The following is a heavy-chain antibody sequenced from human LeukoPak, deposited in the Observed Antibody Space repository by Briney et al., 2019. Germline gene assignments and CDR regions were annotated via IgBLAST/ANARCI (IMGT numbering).Heavy chain of an antibody. CDR3: AREGGYSYGYGNDY. J-gene: IGHJ4*02. CDR1: GYTFLSYG. V-gene: IGHV1-3*01. D-gene: IGHD5-18*01. CDR2: INAGNGNT. Sequence: ASVKVSCKASGYTFLSYGISWVRQAPGQGLEWVGWINAGNGNTKYSQKFQGRVTITRDTPASTAYMELSSLRSEDTAVYYCAREGGYSYGYGNDYWGQGTLVTVSS.